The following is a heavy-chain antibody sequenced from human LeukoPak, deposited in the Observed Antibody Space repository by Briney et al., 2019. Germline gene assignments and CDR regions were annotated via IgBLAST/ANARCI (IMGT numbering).Heavy chain of an antibody. CDR1: GYSFPSYW. V-gene: IGHV5-51*01. D-gene: IGHD1/OR15-1a*01. J-gene: IGHJ4*02. CDR3: ARRFINKALDY. Sequence: PGESLKISCRTYGYSFPSYWIAWVRQMPGKGLEWMGIIHPGHSDTIYSPSFQGQVTVSADTSLNTAYLQWDSLKTSDTAMYYCARRFINKALDYWGQGTLVTVSS. CDR2: IHPGHSDT.